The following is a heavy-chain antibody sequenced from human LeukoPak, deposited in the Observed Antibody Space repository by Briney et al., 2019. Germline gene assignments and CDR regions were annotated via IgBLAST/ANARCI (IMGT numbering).Heavy chain of an antibody. CDR1: GGSVSSADHY. CDR3: ARVRDGYPGYFDN. D-gene: IGHD5-24*01. Sequence: PSQTLSLTCTVSGGSVSSADHYWSWVRQPPGKGLEWIGFIYYSGSIYYAPSLKSRCTISLDTSRNQFSLRLRSVTAADTAVYFCARVRDGYPGYFDNWGQGTLVTVSS. J-gene: IGHJ4*02. CDR2: IYYSGSI. V-gene: IGHV4-30-4*01.